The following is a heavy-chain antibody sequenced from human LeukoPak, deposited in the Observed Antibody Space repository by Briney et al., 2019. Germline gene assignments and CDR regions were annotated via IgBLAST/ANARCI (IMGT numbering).Heavy chain of an antibody. CDR1: GFTFSSYW. CDR2: INGDGSST. V-gene: IGHV3-74*01. CDR3: ARDRNTFDY. J-gene: IGHJ4*02. D-gene: IGHD4-11*01. Sequence: GGSLRLSCAASGFTFSSYWMHWARQAPGKGLVWVSHINGDGSSTSYADSVKGRFAISRDNAKNTLYLQMNSLRAEDTAVYYCARDRNTFDYWGQGTLVTVSS.